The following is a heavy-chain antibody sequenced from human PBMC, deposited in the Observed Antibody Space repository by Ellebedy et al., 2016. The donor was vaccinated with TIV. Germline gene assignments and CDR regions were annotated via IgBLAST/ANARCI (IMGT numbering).Heavy chain of an antibody. V-gene: IGHV1-2*02. Sequence: ASVKVSXXASGYSFTAYFMHWVRLAPGQGPEWMGWINPHSGDTRVAQKFQGRLTMTMDSSISTGYMELNGLQSDDTAVYFCARVDVWGRGTTVTVSS. CDR2: INPHSGDT. J-gene: IGHJ6*04. CDR1: GYSFTAYF. CDR3: ARVDV.